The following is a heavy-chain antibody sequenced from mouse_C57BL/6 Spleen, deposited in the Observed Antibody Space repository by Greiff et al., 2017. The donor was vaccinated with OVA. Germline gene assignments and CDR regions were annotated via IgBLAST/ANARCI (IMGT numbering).Heavy chain of an antibody. D-gene: IGHD2-3*01. Sequence: QVQLQQPGAELVKPGASVKMSCKASGYTFTSYWITWVKQRPGQGLEWIGDIYPGSGSTNYNEKFKSKATLTVDTSSSTAYMQLSSLTSEDSAVYYCARGDGYRYYAMDDWGQGTSVTVSS. CDR2: IYPGSGST. V-gene: IGHV1-55*01. CDR1: GYTFTSYW. CDR3: ARGDGYRYYAMDD. J-gene: IGHJ4*01.